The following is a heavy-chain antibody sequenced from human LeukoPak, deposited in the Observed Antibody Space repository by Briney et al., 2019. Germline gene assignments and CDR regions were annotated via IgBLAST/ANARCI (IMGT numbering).Heavy chain of an antibody. CDR1: GYTFLSYD. D-gene: IGHD4-17*01. Sequence: ASVKVSCKASGYTFLSYDLSWVRQAPGQGLEWMGWISAYNGNTNYAQKLQGRVTMTTDTSTSTAYMELRSLRSDDTAVYYCAREDGTVTPFDYWGQGTLVTVSS. J-gene: IGHJ4*02. V-gene: IGHV1-18*01. CDR3: AREDGTVTPFDY. CDR2: ISAYNGNT.